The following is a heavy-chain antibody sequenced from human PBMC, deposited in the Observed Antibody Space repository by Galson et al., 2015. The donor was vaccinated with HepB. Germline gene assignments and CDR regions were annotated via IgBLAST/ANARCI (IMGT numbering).Heavy chain of an antibody. V-gene: IGHV3-23*01. CDR1: GFTFSSYA. CDR3: AKASTTVTKGGYYYGMDV. CDR2: ISRSGGST. Sequence: SLRLSCAASGFTFSSYAMSWVRQAPGKGLEWVAAISRSGGSTYYADSVKGRFTISRDNDKNTLYLQMNSLRAEDTAVYYCAKASTTVTKGGYYYGMDVGGQVTTVTVSS. D-gene: IGHD4-17*01. J-gene: IGHJ6*02.